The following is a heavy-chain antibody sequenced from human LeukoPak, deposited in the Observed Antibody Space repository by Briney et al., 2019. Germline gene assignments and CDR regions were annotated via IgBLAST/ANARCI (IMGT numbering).Heavy chain of an antibody. CDR2: IIPILGIA. V-gene: IGHV1-69*04. D-gene: IGHD3-10*01. J-gene: IGHJ3*02. CDR1: GGTFSSYA. CDR3: AREGLSMVRGVLNAFDI. Sequence: ASVKVSCKASGGTFSSYAISRVRQAPGQGLEWMGRIIPILGIANYAQKFQGRVTITADKSTSTAYMELSSLRSEDTAVYYCAREGLSMVRGVLNAFDIWGQGTMVTVSS.